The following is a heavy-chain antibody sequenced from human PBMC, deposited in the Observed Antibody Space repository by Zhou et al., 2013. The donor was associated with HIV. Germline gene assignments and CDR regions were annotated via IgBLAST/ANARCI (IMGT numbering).Heavy chain of an antibody. CDR2: IIPEFGVP. D-gene: IGHD3-3*01. J-gene: IGHJ4*02. CDR1: GGTLSDFV. V-gene: IGHV1-69*04. Sequence: QVQLVQSGAEVKKPGSSVKVSCKASGGTLSDFVISWVRQAPGQGLEWMGRIIPEFGVPNSARKFRGRLTMTADTSTSTAYMELSSLRSDDTAVYFCARDTTQIFETLEQGDPKHDYFDLWGQGTLVTVSS. CDR3: ARDTTQIFETLEQGDPKHDYFDL.